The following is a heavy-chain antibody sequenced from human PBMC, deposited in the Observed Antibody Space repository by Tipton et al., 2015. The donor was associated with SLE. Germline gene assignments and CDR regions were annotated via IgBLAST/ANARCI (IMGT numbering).Heavy chain of an antibody. CDR1: GFTVITDY. J-gene: IGHJ6*02. CDR2: IYSGGST. D-gene: IGHD3-16*01. Sequence: SLRLSCAASGFTVITDYMSWVRQAPGKGLEWVSVIYSGGSTFYADSVKDRFTISRDNSKNTLYLQMNSLRAEDTAVYYCARGAKGFWGAYNENGMDVWGQGTTVTVSS. CDR3: ARGAKGFWGAYNENGMDV. V-gene: IGHV3-53*05.